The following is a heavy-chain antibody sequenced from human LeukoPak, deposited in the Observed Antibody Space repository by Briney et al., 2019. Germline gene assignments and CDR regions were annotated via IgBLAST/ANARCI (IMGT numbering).Heavy chain of an antibody. CDR2: VYYTGTT. CDR3: ARQSDPYYHYGLDF. J-gene: IGHJ6*02. V-gene: IGHV4-59*01. CDR1: GGSIKNCY. Sequence: PSETLSLTCALSGGSIKNCYWSWIQQPLGKGLEWIGYVYYTGTTSYNPSLKSRVTISVETSKNQFSLTLNSVTAADTAVYHCARQSDPYYHYGLDFWGQGTTVIVSS.